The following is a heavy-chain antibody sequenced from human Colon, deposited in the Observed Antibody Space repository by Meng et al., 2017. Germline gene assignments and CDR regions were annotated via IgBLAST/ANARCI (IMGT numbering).Heavy chain of an antibody. CDR1: GFSFSSFW. CDR3: ARDTTWHNFDY. V-gene: IGHV3-7*01. D-gene: IGHD1-1*01. J-gene: IGHJ4*02. Sequence: GGSLRLSCAASGFSFSSFWMTWVRQAPGKGLEWVANINHDESDKYYVDSVEGRFTISRDNTKNSVYLQMNSLRAEDTAVYYCARDTTWHNFDYWGQGTLVTVSS. CDR2: INHDESDK.